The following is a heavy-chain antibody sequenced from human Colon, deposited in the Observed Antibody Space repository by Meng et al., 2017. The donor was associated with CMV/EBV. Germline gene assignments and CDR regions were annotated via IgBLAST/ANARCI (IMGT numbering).Heavy chain of an antibody. Sequence: GESLKISCAASGFTFSSYSMSWVRQAPGKGLEWVSIISGNSAATFYADSVKGQFTISRDDAQNSLSLQMNSLRVEDSAVYYCARVEGSVTSPLDYWGQGTLVTVSS. CDR2: ISGNSAAT. J-gene: IGHJ4*02. CDR3: ARVEGSVTSPLDY. V-gene: IGHV3-21*01. CDR1: GFTFSSYS. D-gene: IGHD4-17*01.